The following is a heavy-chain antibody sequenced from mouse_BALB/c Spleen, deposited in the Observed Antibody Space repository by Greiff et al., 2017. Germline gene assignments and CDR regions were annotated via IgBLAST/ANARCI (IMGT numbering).Heavy chain of an antibody. CDR2: ISSGSSTI. J-gene: IGHJ4*01. Sequence: EVQGVESGGGLVQPGGSRKLSCAASGFTFSSFGMHWVRQAPEKGLEWVAYISSGSSTIYYADTVKGRFTISRDNPKNTLFLQMTSLRSEDTAMYYCARYYRYDGGDAMDYWGQGTSVTVSS. CDR3: ARYYRYDGGDAMDY. D-gene: IGHD2-14*01. V-gene: IGHV5-17*02. CDR1: GFTFSSFG.